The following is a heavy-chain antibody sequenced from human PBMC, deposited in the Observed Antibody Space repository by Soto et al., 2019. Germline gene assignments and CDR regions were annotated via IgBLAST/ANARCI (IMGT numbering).Heavy chain of an antibody. CDR3: AASIFYYGMDV. Sequence: XESLNISCKCCGCTFTNYWIGWVRQMPGKGLEWMGIIYPGDSDTKYNPSFQGQVTISADKSITTTYLRWTSLKASDTAIYYCAASIFYYGMDVWGQGTTVTVS. V-gene: IGHV5-51*01. CDR2: IYPGDSDT. J-gene: IGHJ6*02. CDR1: GCTFTNYW.